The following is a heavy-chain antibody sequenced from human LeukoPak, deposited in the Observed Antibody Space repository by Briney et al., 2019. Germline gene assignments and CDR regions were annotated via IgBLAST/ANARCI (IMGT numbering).Heavy chain of an antibody. CDR1: GFTVSSNY. CDR3: ASQPDSSGYHIHENAAFDI. D-gene: IGHD3-22*01. J-gene: IGHJ3*02. Sequence: GGSLRLSCAASGFTVSSNYMSWVRQALGKGLEWVSVIYSGGSTYYADSVKGRFTISRDNSKNTLYLQMNSLRAEDTAVYYCASQPDSSGYHIHENAAFDIWGQGTMVTVSS. CDR2: IYSGGST. V-gene: IGHV3-53*01.